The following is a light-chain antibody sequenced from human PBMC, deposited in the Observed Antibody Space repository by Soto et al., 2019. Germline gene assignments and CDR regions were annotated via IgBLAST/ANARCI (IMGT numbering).Light chain of an antibody. CDR2: DVS. J-gene: IGKJ2*01. Sequence: DIQMTQSPSTLAASVGDTVTMTCRSSSKWLAWYQKKPGKAPKLLIYDVSNLERGVPPRFSGSTSGAESTLTITGLQPYDLGTYYCQHTTDFTFGQGTKVEI. CDR1: SSSKW. V-gene: IGKV1-5*01. CDR3: QHTTDFT.